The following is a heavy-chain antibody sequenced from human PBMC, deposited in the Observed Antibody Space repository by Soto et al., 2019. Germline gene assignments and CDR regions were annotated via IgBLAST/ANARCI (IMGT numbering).Heavy chain of an antibody. V-gene: IGHV3-72*01. CDR3: ARGPKNGSRGAFDI. Sequence: EVQLVESGGGLVQPGGSLRLSCAASGFTFSDHYMDWVRQAPGKGLEWVGRTRNKANSYTTEYAASVKGRFTISRDDSKNSLYLQMNSLTTEDTAVYYWARGPKNGSRGAFDIWGQGTMVTVSS. J-gene: IGHJ3*02. D-gene: IGHD3-10*01. CDR1: GFTFSDHY. CDR2: TRNKANSYTT.